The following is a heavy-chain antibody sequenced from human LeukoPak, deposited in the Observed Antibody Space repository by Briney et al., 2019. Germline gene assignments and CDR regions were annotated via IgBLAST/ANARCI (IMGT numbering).Heavy chain of an antibody. V-gene: IGHV4-59*12. Sequence: PSETLSLTCTVSGGSLSSYYWSWIRQPPGKGLEGIGYIYYSGTTNYNPSLNSRVTMSIDTSKNQFSLKLTSVTAADTGVYYCARTGGYDYHIDHWGQGTQVTVSS. D-gene: IGHD5-12*01. CDR1: GGSLSSYY. CDR3: ARTGGYDYHIDH. J-gene: IGHJ4*02. CDR2: IYYSGTT.